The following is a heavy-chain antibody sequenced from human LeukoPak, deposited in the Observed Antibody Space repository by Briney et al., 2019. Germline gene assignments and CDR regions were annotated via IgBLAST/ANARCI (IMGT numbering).Heavy chain of an antibody. CDR2: IYYSGST. CDR3: ARGPVVVAANLYWYFDL. Sequence: SETLSLTCTVSGGSIRSYYWSWIRQPPGKGLEWIGYIYYSGSTNYNPSLKSRVTISVDTSKNQLSLKLSSVSAADTAVYYCARGPVVVAANLYWYFDLWGRGTLVTVSS. J-gene: IGHJ2*01. V-gene: IGHV4-59*01. D-gene: IGHD2-15*01. CDR1: GGSIRSYY.